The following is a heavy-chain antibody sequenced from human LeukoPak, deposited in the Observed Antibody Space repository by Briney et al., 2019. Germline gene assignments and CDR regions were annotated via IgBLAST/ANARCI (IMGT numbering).Heavy chain of an antibody. J-gene: IGHJ5*02. D-gene: IGHD6-13*01. CDR2: ISYDGSNK. CDR3: ARVWVNSSSTNWFDP. CDR1: GFTFSSYA. Sequence: GGSLRLSCAASGFTFSSYAMSWVRQAPGKGLEWVAVISYDGSNKYYADSVKGRFTISRDNSKNTLYLQMNSLRAEDTAVYYCARVWVNSSSTNWFDPWGQGTLVTVSS. V-gene: IGHV3-30*04.